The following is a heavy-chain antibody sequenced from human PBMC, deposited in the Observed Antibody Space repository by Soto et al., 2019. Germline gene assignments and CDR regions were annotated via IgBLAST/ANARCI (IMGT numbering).Heavy chain of an antibody. J-gene: IGHJ6*02. CDR1: GGSISGYY. CDR2: MYNTGST. V-gene: IGHV4-59*01. D-gene: IGHD2-21*02. CDR3: ARDLWGYCGTDCYPLDV. Sequence: SETLSLTCTVSGGSISGYYWSWIRQPPGKGLEWIGYMYNTGSTVYNTSLKSRITISVDTSKNQYSLKLNTVTAADTAVYYCARDLWGYCGTDCYPLDVWGQGTTVT.